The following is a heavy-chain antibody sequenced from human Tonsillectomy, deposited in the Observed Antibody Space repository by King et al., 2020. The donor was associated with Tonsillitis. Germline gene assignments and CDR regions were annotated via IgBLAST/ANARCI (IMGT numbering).Heavy chain of an antibody. V-gene: IGHV4-30-2*01. D-gene: IGHD3-22*01. CDR1: GGSISSGAYS. Sequence: LQLQESGSGLVKPSQTLSLNCVVSGGSISSGAYSWSWIRQPPGKGLEWIGYIYHSGSTDYNPSLKSRVTISLDRSKNQFSLKLSSVTVADTAVYYCARGSYDSSGYFLDAFDIWGQGTMVTVSS. J-gene: IGHJ3*02. CDR3: ARGSYDSSGYFLDAFDI. CDR2: IYHSGST.